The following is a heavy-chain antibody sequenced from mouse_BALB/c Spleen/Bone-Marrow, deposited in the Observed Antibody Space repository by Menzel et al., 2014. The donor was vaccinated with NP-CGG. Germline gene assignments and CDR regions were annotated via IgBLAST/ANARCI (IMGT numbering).Heavy chain of an antibody. V-gene: IGHV5-12-2*01. CDR1: GFTFSSYS. Sequence: EVKLMESGGGLVQPSGSLKLSCTASGFTFSSYSMSWVRQTPEKRLEWVAYISNGGGSTCYPDAVKGRFTISRNNAKNSLYLQMSSLKSEDTAMYYCTRHGEVRRFYYALDYWGQGTSVTVSS. J-gene: IGHJ4*01. D-gene: IGHD2-14*01. CDR3: TRHGEVRRFYYALDY. CDR2: ISNGGGST.